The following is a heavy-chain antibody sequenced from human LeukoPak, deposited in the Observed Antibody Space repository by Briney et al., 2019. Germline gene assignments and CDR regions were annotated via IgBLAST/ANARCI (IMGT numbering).Heavy chain of an antibody. CDR1: GGSFSGYY. V-gene: IGHV4-34*01. D-gene: IGHD4-23*01. CDR2: INHSGST. CDR3: ARNEERLRWDPFDI. Sequence: PSETLSLTCAVYGGSFSGYYWSWIRQPPGKGQEWIGEINHSGSTNYNPSLKSRVTISVDTSKNQFSLKLSSVTAADTAVYYCARNEERLRWDPFDIWGQGTMVTVSS. J-gene: IGHJ3*02.